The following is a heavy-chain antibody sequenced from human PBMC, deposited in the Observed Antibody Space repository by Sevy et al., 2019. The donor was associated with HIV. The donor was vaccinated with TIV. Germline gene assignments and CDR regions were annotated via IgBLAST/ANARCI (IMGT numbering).Heavy chain of an antibody. CDR2: ISWDGSQK. Sequence: GGSLRLSCAASGFTFDDYTMHWVRQVPGKGLEWVSLISWDGSQKSYAKSVKGRFTISRDNRNDSLYLQMNSLRTEDTALYYCARLGGIYGGFDDYWGQGTLVTVSS. CDR1: GFTFDDYT. D-gene: IGHD4-17*01. CDR3: ARLGGIYGGFDDY. J-gene: IGHJ4*02. V-gene: IGHV3-43*01.